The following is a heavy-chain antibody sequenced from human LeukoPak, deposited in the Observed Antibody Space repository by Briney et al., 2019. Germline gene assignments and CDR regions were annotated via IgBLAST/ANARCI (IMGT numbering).Heavy chain of an antibody. CDR2: INPNSGGT. Sequence: GASVKVSCKASGYTFTGYYMHWVRQAPGQGLEWMGWINPNSGGTNYAQKFQGRVTMTRDTSISTAYMELSRLRSDDTAVYYCARARPSRSSPINWFDPWGQGTLVTVSS. J-gene: IGHJ5*02. CDR1: GYTFTGYY. D-gene: IGHD2-2*01. CDR3: ARARPSRSSPINWFDP. V-gene: IGHV1-2*02.